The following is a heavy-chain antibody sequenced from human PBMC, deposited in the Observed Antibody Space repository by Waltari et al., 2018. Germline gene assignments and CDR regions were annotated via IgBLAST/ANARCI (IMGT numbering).Heavy chain of an antibody. V-gene: IGHV2-5*01. CDR2: IYWNDDK. CDR1: GFSLSTSGVG. J-gene: IGHJ5*02. Sequence: QITLKESGPTLVKPTQTLTLTCTFSGFSLSTSGVGVGWIRQPPGTALEWLALIYWNDDKRYSPSLKSRLTITKDTSKNQVVLTMTNMDPVDTATYYCAHSGFWATGGVWFDPWGQGTLVTVSS. D-gene: IGHD5-12*01. CDR3: AHSGFWATGGVWFDP.